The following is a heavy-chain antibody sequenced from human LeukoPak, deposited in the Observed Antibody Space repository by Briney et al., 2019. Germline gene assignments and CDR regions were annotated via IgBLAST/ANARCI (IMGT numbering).Heavy chain of an antibody. CDR1: GYTFTSYD. J-gene: IGHJ6*02. V-gene: IGHV1-8*01. D-gene: IGHD3-16*02. CDR2: MNPNSGNT. CDR3: ARVYTDYAWGSYRYYGMDV. Sequence: ASVKVSCKASGYTFTSYDINWVRQATGQGLEWMGWMNPNSGNTGYAQKFQGRVTMTRNTSISTAYMELSSLRFEDTAVYYCARVYTDYAWGSYRYYGMDVWGQGTTVTVSS.